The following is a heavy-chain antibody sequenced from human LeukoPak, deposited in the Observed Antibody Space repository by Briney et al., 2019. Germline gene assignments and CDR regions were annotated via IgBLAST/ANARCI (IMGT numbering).Heavy chain of an antibody. V-gene: IGHV4-59*08. D-gene: IGHD5-12*01. CDR2: ILYSGTT. J-gene: IGHJ4*02. Sequence: SETLSLTCTVSGGSISTYYWSWIRQPPGKGLEWIGYILYSGTTKSNPSLKSRVTISLDASKNQISLKLTSVTAADTAFYYCARMGGYSGYATHWGQGTLVTVSS. CDR3: ARMGGYSGYATH. CDR1: GGSISTYY.